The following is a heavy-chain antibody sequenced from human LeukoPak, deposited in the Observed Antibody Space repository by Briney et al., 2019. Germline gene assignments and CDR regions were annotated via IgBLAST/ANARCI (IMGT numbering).Heavy chain of an antibody. CDR2: MNPNSGNT. J-gene: IGHJ4*02. D-gene: IGHD3-10*01. Sequence: WASVKVSCKASGYTFTSYDISWVRQATGQGLEWMGWMNPNSGNTGYAQKFQGRVTMTRNTSISTAYMELSSLRSEDTAVYYCARTPTPRITMVRGVTGSDYWGQGTLVTVSS. V-gene: IGHV1-8*01. CDR1: GYTFTSYD. CDR3: ARTPTPRITMVRGVTGSDY.